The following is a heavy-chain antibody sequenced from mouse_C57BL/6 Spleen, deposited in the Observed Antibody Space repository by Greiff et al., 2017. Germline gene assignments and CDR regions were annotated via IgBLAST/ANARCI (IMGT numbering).Heavy chain of an antibody. CDR2: INPSSGYT. V-gene: IGHV1-7*01. Sequence: QVQLQESGAELAKPGASVKLSCKASGYTFTSYWMHWVKQRPGQGLEWIGYINPSSGYTKYNQKFKDKATLTADKSSSTAYMQLSSLTYEDSAVYYCARIITTDYYAMDYWGQGTSVTVSS. CDR1: GYTFTSYW. D-gene: IGHD1-1*01. J-gene: IGHJ4*01. CDR3: ARIITTDYYAMDY.